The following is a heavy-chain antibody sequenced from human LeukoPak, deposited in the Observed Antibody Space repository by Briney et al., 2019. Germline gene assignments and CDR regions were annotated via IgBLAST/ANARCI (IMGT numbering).Heavy chain of an antibody. CDR1: GYSFTSYW. CDR3: ARRRAVAGIYSFDY. J-gene: IGHJ4*02. CDR2: IYPGDSDS. V-gene: IGHV5-51*01. D-gene: IGHD6-19*01. Sequence: GEPRKTSGTGSGYSFTSYWIGGGREMPGKVLEWMGIIYPGDSDSRYGPSFQGQVTISADNSISTAYLQWSSLKASDTAMYYCARRRAVAGIYSFDYWGEGTLVTVSS.